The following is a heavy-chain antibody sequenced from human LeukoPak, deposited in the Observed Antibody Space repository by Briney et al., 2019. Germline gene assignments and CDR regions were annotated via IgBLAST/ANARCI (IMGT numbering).Heavy chain of an antibody. CDR3: ARSRRRELLRTYFDY. V-gene: IGHV3-30*02. CDR1: GFTFSSYS. D-gene: IGHD1-26*01. J-gene: IGHJ4*02. CDR2: IRYDGSYK. Sequence: PGGSLRLSCAASGFTFSSYSMNWVRQAPGKGLEWVAFIRYDGSYKYYADSVKGRFTISRDNSKNTLYLQMNSLRAEDTAVYYCARSRRRELLRTYFDYWGQGTLVTVSS.